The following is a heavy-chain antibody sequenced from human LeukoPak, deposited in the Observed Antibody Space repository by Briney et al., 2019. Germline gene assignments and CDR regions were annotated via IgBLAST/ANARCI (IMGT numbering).Heavy chain of an antibody. CDR1: GYTFTGYY. V-gene: IGHV1-2*02. Sequence: ASVKVSCKASGYTFTGYYMHWARQAPGQGLEWMGWINPNSGGTNYAQKFQGRVTMTRDTSISTAYMELSRLRSDDTAVYYCASVAYCGGDCPIAFDYWGQGTLVTVSS. D-gene: IGHD2-21*02. CDR3: ASVAYCGGDCPIAFDY. CDR2: INPNSGGT. J-gene: IGHJ4*02.